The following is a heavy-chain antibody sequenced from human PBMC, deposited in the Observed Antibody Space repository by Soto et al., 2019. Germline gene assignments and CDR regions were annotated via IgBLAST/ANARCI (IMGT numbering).Heavy chain of an antibody. CDR3: ARESHYDFWSGYYSPDGMDV. Sequence: EVQLVESGGGLVQPGGSLRLSCAVSGFTFGSYWMNWVRLIPGKGLEWVAYIKPDGSATYYVDSVKGRFTISRDNAKNSLYLQMNSLRVEDTSVYYCARESHYDFWSGYYSPDGMDVWGQGTTVTVSS. CDR2: IKPDGSAT. J-gene: IGHJ6*02. CDR1: GFTFGSYW. V-gene: IGHV3-7*01. D-gene: IGHD3-3*01.